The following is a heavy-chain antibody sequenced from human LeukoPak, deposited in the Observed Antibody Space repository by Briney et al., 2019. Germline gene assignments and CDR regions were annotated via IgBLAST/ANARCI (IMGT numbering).Heavy chain of an antibody. J-gene: IGHJ4*02. CDR1: GFTFSDYY. CDR3: ARYYDSSGYYFLLDY. D-gene: IGHD3-22*01. Sequence: GGSLRLSCAASGFTFSDYYMSWIRQAPGKGLDWVSYISSSGSTIYYADSVKGRFTISRDNAKNSLYLQMNSLRAEDTAVYYCARYYDSSGYYFLLDYWGQGTLVTVSS. V-gene: IGHV3-11*01. CDR2: ISSSGSTI.